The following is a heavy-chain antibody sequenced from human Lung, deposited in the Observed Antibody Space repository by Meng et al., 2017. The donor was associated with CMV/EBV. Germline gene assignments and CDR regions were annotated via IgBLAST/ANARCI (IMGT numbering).Heavy chain of an antibody. CDR3: AKEIDPAVAGNQGYFDY. CDR2: IYQDGNEK. J-gene: IGHJ4*02. V-gene: IGHV3-7*01. D-gene: IGHD6-19*01. Sequence: GESLKISCAASGFSFSTPWMSWVRRAPGKGLEWVANIYQDGNEKYYVESVRGRFTISRANANNTLYLKMNSLSAEDTAVYLCAKEIDPAVAGNQGYFDYWGQGALVTVSS. CDR1: GFSFSTPW.